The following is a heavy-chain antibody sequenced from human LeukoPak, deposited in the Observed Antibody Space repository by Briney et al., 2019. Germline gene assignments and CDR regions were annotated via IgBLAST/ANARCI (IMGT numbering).Heavy chain of an antibody. CDR1: GFTFRSYG. CDR3: AKEGRWLQHFDY. V-gene: IGHV3-30*18. Sequence: PGGSLRLSCAASGFTFRSYGMHWVRQAPGKGLEWVALITYDDFYKYYGDSVKGRFTISRDNSKNTLYLQMNSLRAEDTAVYYCAKEGRWLQHFDYWGQGTLVTVSS. J-gene: IGHJ4*02. CDR2: ITYDDFYK. D-gene: IGHD5-24*01.